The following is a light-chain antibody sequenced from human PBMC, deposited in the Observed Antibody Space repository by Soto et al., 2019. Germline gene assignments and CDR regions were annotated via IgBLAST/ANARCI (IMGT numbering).Light chain of an antibody. V-gene: IGKV1-39*01. Sequence: DIQMTQSPSSLSASIGDRVTITCRASQRINSYLNWYQQKPGTAPKLLIYAASNLQSGVPSRFSGSGSGTDFTLTISSLQPEDFATYYCQQSYSDPPTFGPGTNVDIK. J-gene: IGKJ3*01. CDR3: QQSYSDPPT. CDR1: QRINSY. CDR2: AAS.